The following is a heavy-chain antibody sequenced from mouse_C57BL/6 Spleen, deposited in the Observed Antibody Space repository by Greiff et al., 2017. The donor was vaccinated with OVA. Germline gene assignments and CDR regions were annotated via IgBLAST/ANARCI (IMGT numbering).Heavy chain of an antibody. CDR2: IYPGSGST. CDR3: ASTTVVSFDY. Sequence: QVQLQESGAELVKPGASVKMSCKASGYTFTSYWITWVKQRPGQGLEWIGDIYPGSGSTNYNEKFKSKATLTVDTSSSTAYMQLSSLTSEDSAVYYCASTTVVSFDYWGQGTTLTVSS. J-gene: IGHJ2*01. V-gene: IGHV1-55*01. D-gene: IGHD1-1*01. CDR1: GYTFTSYW.